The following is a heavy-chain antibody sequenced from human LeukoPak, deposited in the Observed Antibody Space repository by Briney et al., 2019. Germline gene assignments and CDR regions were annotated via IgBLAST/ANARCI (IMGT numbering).Heavy chain of an antibody. V-gene: IGHV1-2*02. D-gene: IGHD4-17*01. J-gene: IGHJ6*03. Sequence: ASVKVSCKASGYTFTDYYMHWVRQAPGQGLEWMGWINPNSGGTNYAQKFQGRVTMTRDPSISTAYMELSRLRSDDTAVYYCARVRGDYIPPYYYFYIDVWGKGTTVTISS. CDR1: GYTFTDYY. CDR3: ARVRGDYIPPYYYFYIDV. CDR2: INPNSGGT.